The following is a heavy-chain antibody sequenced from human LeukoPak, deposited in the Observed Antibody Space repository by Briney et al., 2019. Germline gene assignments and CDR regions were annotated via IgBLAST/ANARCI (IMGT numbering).Heavy chain of an antibody. J-gene: IGHJ6*02. V-gene: IGHV3-48*03. Sequence: GGSLRLSCAASGFTFSSYEMNWVRQAPGKGLEWVSYISSSGSTIYYADSVKGRFTISRDNAKNSLYLQMNSLRAEDTAVYYCARDQEGYYDFWSGYPANYYGMDVWGQGTTVTVSS. CDR3: ARDQEGYYDFWSGYPANYYGMDV. D-gene: IGHD3-3*01. CDR2: ISSSGSTI. CDR1: GFTFSSYE.